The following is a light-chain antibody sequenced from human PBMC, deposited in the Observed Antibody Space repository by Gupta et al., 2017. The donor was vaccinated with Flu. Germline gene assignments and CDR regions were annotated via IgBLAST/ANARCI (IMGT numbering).Light chain of an antibody. J-gene: IGKJ1*01. CDR1: QSLVYSDGDIY. V-gene: IGKV2-30*01. CDR3: MHSTRWPLT. Sequence: TQSPLFLPVSILQPASIPCSSSQSLVYSDGDIYVSWFHQRPGKSPRRLIYKASNRDPGVPDRISGSGSGTDFTLKISRVEAEDVGVYYCMHSTRWPLTFGQGTKVEIK. CDR2: KAS.